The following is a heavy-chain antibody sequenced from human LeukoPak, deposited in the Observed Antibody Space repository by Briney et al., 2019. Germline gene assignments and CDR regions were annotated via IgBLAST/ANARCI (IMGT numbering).Heavy chain of an antibody. D-gene: IGHD4-17*01. V-gene: IGHV4-34*01. CDR3: AGGPTAHGDYWGWFDP. CDR2: INHSGST. CDR1: GGSFSGYY. J-gene: IGHJ5*02. Sequence: SETLSLTCAVYGGSFSGYYWSWIRQPPGKGLEWIGEINHSGSTNYNPSLKSRVTISVDTSKNQFSLKLSSVTAADTAVYYCAGGPTAHGDYWGWFDPWGQGTLVTVSS.